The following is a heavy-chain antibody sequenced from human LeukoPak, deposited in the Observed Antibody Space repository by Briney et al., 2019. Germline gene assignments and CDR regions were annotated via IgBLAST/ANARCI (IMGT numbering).Heavy chain of an antibody. D-gene: IGHD2-15*01. J-gene: IGHJ4*02. CDR2: ISWKSGTI. CDR3: AKAPVTTCRGAFCYPFDY. Sequence: LPGGSLRLSCAASGFTFDEYTMHWVRQAPGKGLEWVSGISWKSGTIGYADSVKGRFTISRDSSKNTLFLQMNRLRPEDAAVYYCAKAPVTTCRGAFCYPFDYWGLGTLVTVSS. V-gene: IGHV3-9*01. CDR1: GFTFDEYT.